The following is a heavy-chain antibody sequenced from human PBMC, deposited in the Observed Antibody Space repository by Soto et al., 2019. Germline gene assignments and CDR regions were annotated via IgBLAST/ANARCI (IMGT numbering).Heavy chain of an antibody. CDR1: GGSFSGYY. V-gene: IGHV4-34*01. CDR2: INHSGST. D-gene: IGHD5-18*01. CDR3: ARGSWSYGYKPPTY. J-gene: IGHJ4*02. Sequence: SETQSLTCAVYGGSFSGYYLSWIRQPPGKGLEWIGEINHSGSTNYNPSLKSRVTISVDTSKNQFSLKLSSVTAADTAVYYCARGSWSYGYKPPTYWGQGTLVTVSS.